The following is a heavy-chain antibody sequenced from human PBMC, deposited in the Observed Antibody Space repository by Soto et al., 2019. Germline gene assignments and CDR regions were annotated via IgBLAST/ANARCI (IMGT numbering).Heavy chain of an antibody. CDR2: ISYDGSNK. CDR1: GFTFSSYA. CDR3: ARESSYDILTGYYTSYFDY. Sequence: PGGSLRLSCAASGFTFSSYAMHWVRQAPGKGLEWVAVISYDGSNKYYADSVKGRFTISRDNSKNTLYLQMNSLRAEDTAVYYCARESSYDILTGYYTSYFDYWGQGTLVTVSS. D-gene: IGHD3-9*01. V-gene: IGHV3-30-3*01. J-gene: IGHJ4*02.